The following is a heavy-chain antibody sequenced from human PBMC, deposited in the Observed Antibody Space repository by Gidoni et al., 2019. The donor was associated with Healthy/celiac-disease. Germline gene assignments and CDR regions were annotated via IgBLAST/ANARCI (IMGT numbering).Heavy chain of an antibody. V-gene: IGHV5-51*01. CDR2: IYPGESDT. Sequence: EVQLVQSGAEVKKPGESLKISCKGSGYSFTSSWIGWVRQRPGKGLEWMGIIYPGESDTRYSPSFQGQVTISADKSISTAYLQWSSLKASDTAMYYCARTEGSGWYGKGYYYYGMDVWGQGTTVTVSS. CDR3: ARTEGSGWYGKGYYYYGMDV. J-gene: IGHJ6*02. CDR1: GYSFTSSW. D-gene: IGHD6-19*01.